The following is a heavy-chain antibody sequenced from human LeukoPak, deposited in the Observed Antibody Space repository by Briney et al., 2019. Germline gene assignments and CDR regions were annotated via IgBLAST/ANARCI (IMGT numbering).Heavy chain of an antibody. J-gene: IGHJ4*02. Sequence: SVKVSCKASRGTFSSYAISWVRQAPGQGLEWMGGIIPIFGTANYAQKFQGRVTITADESTSTAYMELSSLRSEDTAVYYCARASSSWYYFDYWGQGTLVTVSS. CDR1: RGTFSSYA. CDR2: IIPIFGTA. CDR3: ARASSSWYYFDY. D-gene: IGHD6-13*01. V-gene: IGHV1-69*13.